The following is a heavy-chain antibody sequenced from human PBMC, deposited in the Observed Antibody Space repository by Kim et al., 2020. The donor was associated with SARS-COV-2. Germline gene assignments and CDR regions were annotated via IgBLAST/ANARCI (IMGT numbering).Heavy chain of an antibody. Sequence: PSLKSRVTIAVDKSKSQFSLKLSSVTAADTAVYYCARRGLSSSWYVGAFDIWGQGTMVTVSS. J-gene: IGHJ3*02. CDR3: ARRGLSSSWYVGAFDI. V-gene: IGHV4-4*02. D-gene: IGHD6-13*01.